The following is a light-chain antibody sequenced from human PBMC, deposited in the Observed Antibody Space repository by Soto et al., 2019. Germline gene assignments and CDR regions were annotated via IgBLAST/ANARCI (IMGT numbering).Light chain of an antibody. CDR1: QSVSSSS. CDR3: HQYGHSTGFT. CDR2: AAS. V-gene: IGKV3-20*01. Sequence: EIALTQSPGTLSLSPGDRATLSCRASQSVSSSSLAWYQQKPGQAPRLLIYAASRRATGIPDRFSGSGSGTDLVLTISRLEHEDFVVYYYHQYGHSTGFTFGPGTKVDIK. J-gene: IGKJ3*01.